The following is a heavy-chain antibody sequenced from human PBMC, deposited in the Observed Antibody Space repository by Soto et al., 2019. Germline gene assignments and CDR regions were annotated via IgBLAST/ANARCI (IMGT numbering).Heavy chain of an antibody. J-gene: IGHJ4*02. CDR3: AKEKYSGSPGKPDY. D-gene: IGHD1-26*01. CDR2: ITGSGGTT. CDR1: GFTFSSYA. V-gene: IGHV3-23*01. Sequence: GWSLRLSCAASGFTFSSYAMSWVRQAPGSGLEWVSAITGSGGTTYYADSVKGRFTISRDNSESTLFLQLNSLRADDTATYYCAKEKYSGSPGKPDYWGQGTMRTVSS.